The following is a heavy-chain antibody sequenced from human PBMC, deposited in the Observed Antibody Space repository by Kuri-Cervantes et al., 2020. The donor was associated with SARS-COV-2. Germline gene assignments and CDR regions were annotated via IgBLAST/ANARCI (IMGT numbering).Heavy chain of an antibody. CDR2: INGYNDNT. V-gene: IGHV1-18*04. CDR1: GYTFTSYY. CDR3: ARGIVVVVAAMGYFDY. J-gene: IGHJ4*02. Sequence: ASVKVSCKASGYTFTSYYMHWVRQAPGQGLEWMGWINGYNDNTEYAQKLQGRVTMTTDTSTSTAYMELRSLRSDDTAVYYCARGIVVVVAAMGYFDYWGQGTLVTVSS. D-gene: IGHD2-15*01.